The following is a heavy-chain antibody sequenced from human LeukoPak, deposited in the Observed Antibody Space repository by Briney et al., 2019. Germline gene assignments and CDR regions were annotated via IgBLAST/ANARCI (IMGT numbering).Heavy chain of an antibody. CDR1: GFTFSSYT. CDR3: AKDGGLWVSAHWGDS. J-gene: IGHJ4*02. Sequence: GGSLRLSWTASGFTFSSYTMSWVRQAPGKGLRWVSTITTGGPSTYYADSVKGRFTVSRDDSKNTLYLQMNSLRAEDPAVYYCAKDGGLWVSAHWGDSWGRGTLVTVSS. CDR2: ITTGGPST. D-gene: IGHD7-27*01. V-gene: IGHV3-23*01.